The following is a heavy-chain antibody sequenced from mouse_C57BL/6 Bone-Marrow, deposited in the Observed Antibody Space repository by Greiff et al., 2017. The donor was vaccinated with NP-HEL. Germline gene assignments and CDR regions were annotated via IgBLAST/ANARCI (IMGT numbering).Heavy chain of an antibody. Sequence: QVQLQQSGAELARPGASVKMSCKASGYTFTSYTMHWVKQRPGQGLEWIGYINPSSGYTKYNQKFKDKATLTADKSSSTAYMQLSSLTSEDSAVYYCARSYYGSISLFYWYFYVWGTGTTVTVSS. D-gene: IGHD1-1*01. CDR2: INPSSGYT. CDR1: GYTFTSYT. CDR3: ARSYYGSISLFYWYFYV. J-gene: IGHJ1*03. V-gene: IGHV1-4*01.